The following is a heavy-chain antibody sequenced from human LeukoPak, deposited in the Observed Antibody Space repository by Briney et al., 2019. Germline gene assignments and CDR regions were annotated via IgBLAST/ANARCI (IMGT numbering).Heavy chain of an antibody. V-gene: IGHV3-64*01. CDR1: GFTFSSYA. J-gene: IGHJ4*02. Sequence: PGGSLRLSCAASGFTFSSYAMHWVRQAPGKGLEYVSAISTNGGSTYYANSVKGRFTISRDNSKNTLYLQMGSLRSGDAAMYYCARDLQTYDNIWGNYRLDYWGQGTLVTVSS. CDR3: ARDLQTYDNIWGNYRLDY. CDR2: ISTNGGST. D-gene: IGHD3-16*02.